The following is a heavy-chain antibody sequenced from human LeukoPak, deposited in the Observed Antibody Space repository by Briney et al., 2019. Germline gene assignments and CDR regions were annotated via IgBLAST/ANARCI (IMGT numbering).Heavy chain of an antibody. Sequence: GGSLRLSCAASGFTFSNAWMSWVRQAPGKGLEWVGRIKCKTDGGTTDYAAPVKGRFTISRDDSKNTLYLQMDSLRAEDTAVYYCAKDLGYDYVWGEGNLYDSWGQGTLVTVSS. D-gene: IGHD3-16*01. V-gene: IGHV3-15*01. CDR1: GFTFSNAW. J-gene: IGHJ4*02. CDR2: IKCKTDGGTT. CDR3: AKDLGYDYVWGEGNLYDS.